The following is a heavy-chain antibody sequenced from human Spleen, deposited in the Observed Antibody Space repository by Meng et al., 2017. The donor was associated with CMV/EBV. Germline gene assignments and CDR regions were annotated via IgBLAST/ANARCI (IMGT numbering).Heavy chain of an antibody. Sequence: SETLSLTCDVYGVSFSGFYWNWIRQPPGKGLEWIGYIYYSGSTNYNPSLKSRVTISVDTSKNQFSLKLSSVTAADTAVYYCARVVDSSSWFRYYYGMDVWGQGTTVTVSS. CDR1: GVSFSGFY. J-gene: IGHJ6*02. V-gene: IGHV4-59*01. CDR2: IYYSGST. D-gene: IGHD6-13*01. CDR3: ARVVDSSSWFRYYYGMDV.